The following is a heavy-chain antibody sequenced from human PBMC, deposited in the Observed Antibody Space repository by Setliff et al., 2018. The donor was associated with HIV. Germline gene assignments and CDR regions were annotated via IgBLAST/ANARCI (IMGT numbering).Heavy chain of an antibody. CDR2: MSYSGSA. D-gene: IGHD3-9*01. CDR1: GGSISSRDYY. V-gene: IGHV4-39*01. CDR3: ARQRDFDWLLQNYYCMDV. Sequence: SETLSLTCTVSGGSISSRDYYWGWIRQPPGKGLEWIGSMSYSGSAYYNPSLKSRVTISVDTSKSQFSLRLSSVTAADTAVYYCARQRDFDWLLQNYYCMDVWGKGATVTVSS. J-gene: IGHJ6*03.